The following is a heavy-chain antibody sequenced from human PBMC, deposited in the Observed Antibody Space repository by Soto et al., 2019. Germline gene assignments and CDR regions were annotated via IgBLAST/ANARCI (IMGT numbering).Heavy chain of an antibody. Sequence: EVQLVESGGGLVQPGESRRLSCAASGFSFTTYWMSWVRQAPGKGLEWVATINKDGSDKYYVDSVEGRFTIARDSAKNSLYLQMNSLRVEDTAVYYCARGVTTVDYWGQGTLVTVSS. J-gene: IGHJ4*02. CDR1: GFSFTTYW. CDR2: INKDGSDK. CDR3: ARGVTTVDY. V-gene: IGHV3-7*01. D-gene: IGHD4-17*01.